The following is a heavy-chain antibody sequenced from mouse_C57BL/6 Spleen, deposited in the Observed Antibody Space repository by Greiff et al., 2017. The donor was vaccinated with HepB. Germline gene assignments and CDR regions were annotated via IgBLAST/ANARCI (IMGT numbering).Heavy chain of an antibody. CDR1: GYTFTDYY. Sequence: VQLQQSGPVLVKPGASVKMSCKASGYTFTDYYMNWVKQSHGKSLEWIGVINPYNGGTSYNQKFKGKATLTVDKSSSTAYMELNSLTSEDSAVYYCASRDEGAMDYWGQGTSVTVSS. CDR3: ASRDEGAMDY. CDR2: INPYNGGT. D-gene: IGHD3-1*01. V-gene: IGHV1-19*01. J-gene: IGHJ4*01.